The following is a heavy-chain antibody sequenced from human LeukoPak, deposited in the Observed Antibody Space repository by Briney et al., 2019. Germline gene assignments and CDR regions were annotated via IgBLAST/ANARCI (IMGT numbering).Heavy chain of an antibody. J-gene: IGHJ6*03. Sequence: GGTLRLSCAASGFTFSSYGMSWVRQTPGKGLEWVSAISGSGGSTYYADSVKGRFTISRDISKNTLYLHMNSLRLEDTAVYYCAKDAGGYYYYYMGAWGKGTTVTISS. CDR2: ISGSGGST. D-gene: IGHD1-26*01. CDR3: AKDAGGYYYYYMGA. V-gene: IGHV3-23*01. CDR1: GFTFSSYG.